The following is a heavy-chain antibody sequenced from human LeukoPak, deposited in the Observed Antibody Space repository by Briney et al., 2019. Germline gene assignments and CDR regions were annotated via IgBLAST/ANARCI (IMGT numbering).Heavy chain of an antibody. Sequence: PGGSLRLSCAASGFSFSSYAMSWVRQAPGKGLQWVSAIGASGATTWYADSVKGRFTVSRDNSKNTLYVQMNSLRAEDTAVYYCARDGRNEDAFDIWGQGTMVTVSS. D-gene: IGHD1-1*01. CDR1: GFSFSSYA. J-gene: IGHJ3*02. CDR2: IGASGATT. CDR3: ARDGRNEDAFDI. V-gene: IGHV3-23*01.